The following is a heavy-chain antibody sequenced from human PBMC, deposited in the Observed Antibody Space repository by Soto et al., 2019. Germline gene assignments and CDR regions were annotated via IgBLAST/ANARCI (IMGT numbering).Heavy chain of an antibody. CDR1: GDSFRGADYY. V-gene: IGHV4-61*08. Sequence: SETLSLTCTVSGDSFRGADYYWSWIRQPLGKGPEWIGYTYYNGDTKYNPALKSRVTMSVDTSKNQFSLRLSSVTAADTAVYFCARGHGYIDGWRTFDFWGRGILVTVSS. CDR2: TYYNGDT. J-gene: IGHJ4*02. D-gene: IGHD6-19*01. CDR3: ARGHGYIDGWRTFDF.